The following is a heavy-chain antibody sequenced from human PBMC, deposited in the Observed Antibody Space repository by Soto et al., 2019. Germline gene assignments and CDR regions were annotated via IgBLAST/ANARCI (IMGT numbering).Heavy chain of an antibody. CDR2: TRQDGGQE. CDR3: ARYPNPTVAGLPFDL. Sequence: EVQLVESGGGLVQPGGSLRLSCAASGFTFSSYWMSWVRQAPGKGLEWVAHTRQDGGQEYYVDSVKGRFTISRDNAKKSLYLQMNRLRVEDTAVYYCARYPNPTVAGLPFDLWGQGTLVTVSS. V-gene: IGHV3-7*03. D-gene: IGHD6-19*01. CDR1: GFTFSSYW. J-gene: IGHJ4*02.